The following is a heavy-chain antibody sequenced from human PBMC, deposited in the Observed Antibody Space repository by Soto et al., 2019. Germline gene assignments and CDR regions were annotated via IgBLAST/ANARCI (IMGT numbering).Heavy chain of an antibody. J-gene: IGHJ4*02. V-gene: IGHV1-69*01. D-gene: IGHD1-26*01. Sequence: QVQLVQSGAEVKKPGSSVKVSCKASGGTFSSYSINWVRQAPGQGLEWMGEIIPIVGTANYAQKFQGRVTTTADESTSTAYMELSSLRSEDTAVYYCARDGGRHSGGIDYWGQGTLVTVSS. CDR1: GGTFSSYS. CDR2: IIPIVGTA. CDR3: ARDGGRHSGGIDY.